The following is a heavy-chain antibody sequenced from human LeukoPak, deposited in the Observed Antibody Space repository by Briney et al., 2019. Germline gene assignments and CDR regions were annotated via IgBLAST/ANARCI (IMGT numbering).Heavy chain of an antibody. CDR3: AKGYYYDSSGQDY. CDR2: ISWNSGSI. J-gene: IGHJ4*02. CDR1: GFTFDDYA. Sequence: GGSLRLSCAASGFTFDDYAMHWVRQAPGKGLEWVSGISWNSGSIGYADSVKGRFTISRDNAKNSLYLQMNSLRAEDTALYYCAKGYYYDSSGQDYWGQGTLVTVSS. V-gene: IGHV3-9*01. D-gene: IGHD3-22*01.